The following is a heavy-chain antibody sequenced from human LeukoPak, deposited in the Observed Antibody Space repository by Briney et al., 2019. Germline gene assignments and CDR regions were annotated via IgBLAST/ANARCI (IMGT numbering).Heavy chain of an antibody. D-gene: IGHD3-10*01. Sequence: PGRSLRLSCAASGFTFDDYAMHWVRQAPGKGLEWVSGISWNSGSIGYADSVKGRFTISRDNAKNSLYLQMNSLRAEDTALYYCAKAIGSRPTLYFDYWGQGTLVTVSS. J-gene: IGHJ4*02. CDR1: GFTFDDYA. CDR2: ISWNSGSI. CDR3: AKAIGSRPTLYFDY. V-gene: IGHV3-9*01.